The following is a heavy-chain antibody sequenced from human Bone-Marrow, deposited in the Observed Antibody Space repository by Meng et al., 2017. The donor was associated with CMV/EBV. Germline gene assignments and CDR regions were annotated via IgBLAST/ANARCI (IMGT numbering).Heavy chain of an antibody. D-gene: IGHD3-10*01. CDR2: IYYSGST. V-gene: IGHV4-31*02. CDR1: GGSISSGGYY. Sequence: GGSISSGGYYWSCIRQHPGKGLEWIGYIYYSGSTYYNPSLKSRVTISVDTSKNQFSLKLSSVTAADTAVYYCAKGPDYYGSGSFFDYWGQGTLVTVSS. J-gene: IGHJ4*02. CDR3: AKGPDYYGSGSFFDY.